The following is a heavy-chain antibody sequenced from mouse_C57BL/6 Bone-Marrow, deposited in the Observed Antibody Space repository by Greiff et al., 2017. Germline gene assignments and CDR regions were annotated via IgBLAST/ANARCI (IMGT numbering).Heavy chain of an antibody. V-gene: IGHV14-4*01. CDR2: IDTENGGT. J-gene: IGHJ2*01. CDR1: GFNIKDDY. Sequence: EVKLVASGAELVRPGASVKLSCTASGFNIKDDYMHWVKQRPEQGLEWIGWIDTENGGTEYASKFQGQATITADPSSNTAYLQRSSLTSEDTAVYYCTPLLYSYWGQGTTLTGSS. D-gene: IGHD1-1*01. CDR3: TPLLYSY.